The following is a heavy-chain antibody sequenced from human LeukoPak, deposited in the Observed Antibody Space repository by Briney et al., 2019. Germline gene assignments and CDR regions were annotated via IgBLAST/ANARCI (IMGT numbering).Heavy chain of an antibody. CDR1: GGTFSSYA. CDR3: ARSGIYSNYPSDY. V-gene: IGHV1-69*05. D-gene: IGHD4-11*01. J-gene: IGHJ4*02. Sequence: ASVKVSCKASGGTFSSYAISWARQAPGQGLEWMGGIIPIFGTANYAQKFQGRVTITTDESTSTAYMELSSLRSEDTAVYYCARSGIYSNYPSDYWGQGTLVTVSS. CDR2: IIPIFGTA.